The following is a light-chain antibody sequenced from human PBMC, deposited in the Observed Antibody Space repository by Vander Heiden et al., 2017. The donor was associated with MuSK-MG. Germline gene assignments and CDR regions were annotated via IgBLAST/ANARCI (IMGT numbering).Light chain of an antibody. CDR3: QQDDDFPIT. CDR1: QGIRND. CDR2: AAS. V-gene: IGKV1-6*01. Sequence: ATHMTQSPSSLSASVGDRVTITCRASQGIRNDLGWYQQKPGKAPKLLIYAASSLQSGVPSRFSGSGSGTDFTLTISSLHPEDFATYYCQQDDDFPITFGGGTKVEIK. J-gene: IGKJ4*01.